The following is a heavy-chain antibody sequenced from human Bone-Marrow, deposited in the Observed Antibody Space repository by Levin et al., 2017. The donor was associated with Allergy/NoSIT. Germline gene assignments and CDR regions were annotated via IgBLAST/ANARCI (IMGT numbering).Heavy chain of an antibody. D-gene: IGHD3-10*01. CDR2: IYYSGST. Sequence: SETLSLTCTVSGGSISSGDYYWSWIRQPPGKGLEWIGYIYYSGSTYYNPSLKSRVTISVDTSKNQFSLKLSSVTAADTAVYYCARDLFLASRVVWFGEPPASAFDIWGQGTMVTVSS. J-gene: IGHJ3*02. CDR1: GGSISSGDYY. CDR3: ARDLFLASRVVWFGEPPASAFDI. V-gene: IGHV4-30-4*01.